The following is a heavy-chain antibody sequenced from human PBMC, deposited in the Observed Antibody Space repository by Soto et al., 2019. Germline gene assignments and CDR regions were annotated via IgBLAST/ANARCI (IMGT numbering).Heavy chain of an antibody. CDR2: ISSTGSII. CDR3: AKAWGRQLWSLHFDY. J-gene: IGHJ4*02. Sequence: GGSLRLSCAASGFILSSYEVNWVRQAPGKGLEWVSYISSTGSIIYYADSVKGRFTISRDNDKNSLYLQLNSLRAEDKAVYYCAKAWGRQLWSLHFDYWGQGTLVTVSS. V-gene: IGHV3-48*03. CDR1: GFILSSYE. D-gene: IGHD5-18*01.